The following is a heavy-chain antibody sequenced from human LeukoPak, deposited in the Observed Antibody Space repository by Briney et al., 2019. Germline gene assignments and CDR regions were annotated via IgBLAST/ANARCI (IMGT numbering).Heavy chain of an antibody. Sequence: SETLSLTCTLSGGSISSSSYYWGWIRQPPGKGLEWIGSIYYSGSTYYNPSLKSRVTISVDTSKNQFSLKLSSVTAADTAVYYCASEYPNCGGDCYFDYWGQGTLVTVSS. CDR1: GGSISSSSYY. V-gene: IGHV4-39*07. CDR2: IYYSGST. J-gene: IGHJ4*02. CDR3: ASEYPNCGGDCYFDY. D-gene: IGHD2-21*02.